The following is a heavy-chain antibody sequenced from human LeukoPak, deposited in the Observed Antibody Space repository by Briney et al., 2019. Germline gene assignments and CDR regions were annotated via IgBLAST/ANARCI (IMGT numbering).Heavy chain of an antibody. CDR1: GFTFSNAW. D-gene: IGHD3-10*01. J-gene: IGHJ4*02. CDR3: TTLYGSGNYY. Sequence: GGSLRLSCAASGFTFSNAWMSWVRQAPGKGLELVGQIKTKTDGGTTESAATVKGRFTISRDDSKNTLYLQMNSLKIEDTAMYYCTTLYGSGNYYWGQGTLVTVSS. CDR2: IKTKTDGGTT. V-gene: IGHV3-15*01.